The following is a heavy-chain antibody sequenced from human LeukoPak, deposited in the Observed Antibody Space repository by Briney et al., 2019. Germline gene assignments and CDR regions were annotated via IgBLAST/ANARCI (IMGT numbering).Heavy chain of an antibody. CDR2: ISYDGSNK. D-gene: IGHD6-19*01. CDR3: ARADSSGWSLDSGSFDY. J-gene: IGHJ4*02. CDR1: GSTFSSYA. V-gene: IGHV3-30-3*01. Sequence: GGSLRLSCAASGSTFSSYAMHWVRQAPGKGLEWVAVISYDGSNKYYADSVKGRFTISRDNSKNTLYLQMNSLRAEDTAVYYCARADSSGWSLDSGSFDYWGQGTLVTVSS.